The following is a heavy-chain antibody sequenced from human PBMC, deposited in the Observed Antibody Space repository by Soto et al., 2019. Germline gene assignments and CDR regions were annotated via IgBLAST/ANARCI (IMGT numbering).Heavy chain of an antibody. V-gene: IGHV4-39*01. CDR1: GGSISSKSYS. CDR2: FYYSENT. Sequence: SETLSLTCSVSGGSISSKSYSWGWIRQPPGKGLEWIGTFYYSENTYYNPSLKSRVTISVDTSKNQFSLKLSSVTAADTAVYYCARRNWGLELPYYYYYGMDVWGQGTTVTVSS. J-gene: IGHJ6*02. CDR3: ARRNWGLELPYYYYYGMDV. D-gene: IGHD1-7*01.